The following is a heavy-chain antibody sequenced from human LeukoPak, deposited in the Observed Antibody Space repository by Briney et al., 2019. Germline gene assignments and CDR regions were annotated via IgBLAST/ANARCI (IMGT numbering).Heavy chain of an antibody. Sequence: SVKVSCKASGGTFSSYATSWVRQAPGQGLEWMGGIIPIFGTANYAQKFQGRVTITADESTSTAYMELSSLRSEDTAVYYCARDPDSKNWFDPWGQGTLVTVSS. CDR1: GGTFSSYA. V-gene: IGHV1-69*13. J-gene: IGHJ5*02. CDR3: ARDPDSKNWFDP. CDR2: IIPIFGTA.